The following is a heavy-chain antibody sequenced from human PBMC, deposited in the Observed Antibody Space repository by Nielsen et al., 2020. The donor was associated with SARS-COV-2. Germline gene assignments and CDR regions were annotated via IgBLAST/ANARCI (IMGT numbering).Heavy chain of an antibody. CDR2: IWYDGSNK. J-gene: IGHJ6*02. Sequence: GESLKISCAASGFTFSSYGMHWVRQAPGKGLEWVAVIWYDGSNKYYADSVKGRFTISRDNSKNTLYLQMNSLRAEDTAVYYCAKTDGTYYYYYYGMDVWGQGTTVTVSS. CDR1: GFTFSSYG. V-gene: IGHV3-30*02. CDR3: AKTDGTYYYYYYGMDV. D-gene: IGHD1-14*01.